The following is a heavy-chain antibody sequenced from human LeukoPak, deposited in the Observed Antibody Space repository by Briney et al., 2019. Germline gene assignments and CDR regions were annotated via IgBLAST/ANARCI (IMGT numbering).Heavy chain of an antibody. D-gene: IGHD4-23*01. CDR3: ARVAYGGNFRLCDY. CDR2: ISSSSSYI. Sequence: SGGSLRLSCAASGFTFSSYSMNWVRQAPGKGLEWVSSISSSSSYIYYADSVKGRFTISRDNAKNSLYLQMNSLRAEDTAVYYCARVAYGGNFRLCDYWGQGTLVTVSS. V-gene: IGHV3-21*01. J-gene: IGHJ4*02. CDR1: GFTFSSYS.